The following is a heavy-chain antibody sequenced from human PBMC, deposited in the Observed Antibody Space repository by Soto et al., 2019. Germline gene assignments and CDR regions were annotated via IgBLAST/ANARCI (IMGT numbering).Heavy chain of an antibody. CDR3: ATSVNSAMAFDY. CDR1: GYTFTHYY. J-gene: IGHJ4*02. CDR2: INPNGGIT. D-gene: IGHD5-18*01. V-gene: IGHV1-46*01. Sequence: QVQLVQSGAEVKKPGASVRVSCKASGYTFTHYYIHWVRHAPGQGLEWMGIINPNGGITTYAQKFRAGFTMTRDTSTTTVYLEPSSLRSEDSAIYYCATSVNSAMAFDYWGQGTLVTVSS.